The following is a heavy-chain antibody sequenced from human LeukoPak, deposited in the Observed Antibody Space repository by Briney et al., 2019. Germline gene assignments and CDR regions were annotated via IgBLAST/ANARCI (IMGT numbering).Heavy chain of an antibody. V-gene: IGHV3-7*01. CDR1: GFTFSSYW. D-gene: IGHD1-26*01. CDR3: TRALVGTTS. CDR2: IKQDGSEK. J-gene: IGHJ4*02. Sequence: PGGSLRLSCAASGFTFSSYWMSWVRQAPGKGLEWVANIKQDGSEKNYVDSVKGRFTISRDNAKNSLDLQMNSLRADDTAVYYCTRALVGTTSWGQGTLVTVSS.